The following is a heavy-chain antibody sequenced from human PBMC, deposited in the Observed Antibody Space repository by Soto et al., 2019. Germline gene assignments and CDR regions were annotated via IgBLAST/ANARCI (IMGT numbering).Heavy chain of an antibody. Sequence: GSLRLSCAASGFTFSSHWMHWVRQAPGKGLVWVSRINSDGSSTSYADSVKGRFTISRDNAKNTLYLQMNSLRAEDTAVYYCARGGSYDLYTFDIWGQGTMVTVSS. D-gene: IGHD3-3*01. CDR1: GFTFSSHW. CDR2: INSDGSST. V-gene: IGHV3-74*01. CDR3: ARGGSYDLYTFDI. J-gene: IGHJ3*02.